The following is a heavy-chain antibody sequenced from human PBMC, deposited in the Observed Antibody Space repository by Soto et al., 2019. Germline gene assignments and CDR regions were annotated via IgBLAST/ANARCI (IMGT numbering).Heavy chain of an antibody. Sequence: ETLSLTCTVSGGSISNYYWSWIRQPPGKGLEWVGYFYDSGTTKYNPSLKSRVTISIDTSKNQISLKMNSVTAADTAVYYCARVGSGGYSNNWFDPWGQGTLVTVSS. CDR3: ARVGSGGYSNNWFDP. V-gene: IGHV4-59*01. J-gene: IGHJ5*02. D-gene: IGHD2-15*01. CDR2: FYDSGTT. CDR1: GGSISNYY.